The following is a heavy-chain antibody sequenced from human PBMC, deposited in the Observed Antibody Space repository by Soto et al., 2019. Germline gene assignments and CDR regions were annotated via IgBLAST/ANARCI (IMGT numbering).Heavy chain of an antibody. J-gene: IGHJ4*02. CDR2: ISYDGNKK. CDR3: AKDSYRGDIVLTPAPYGNDY. V-gene: IGHV3-30*18. CDR1: EFTFKRYG. Sequence: GGSLRLSCAASEFTFKRYGMHWVRQAPGKGLAWVAVISYDGNKKHYADSVRGRFTISRDNSKNTLYLQMNSLRTEDTAVYYCAKDSYRGDIVLTPAPYGNDYWGQGTLVTVSS. D-gene: IGHD2-2*01.